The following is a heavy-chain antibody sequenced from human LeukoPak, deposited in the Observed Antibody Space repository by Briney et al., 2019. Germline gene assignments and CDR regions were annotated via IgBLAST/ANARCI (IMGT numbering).Heavy chain of an antibody. D-gene: IGHD2-8*02. CDR3: AREDPGHWSRRAFDI. V-gene: IGHV3-53*01. CDR1: GFTVSSNY. CDR2: IYGGGIT. J-gene: IGHJ3*02. Sequence: PGGFLRLSCAVSGFTVSSNYMSWVRQAPGKGLEWVSVIYGGGITNYADSVKGRFTISRDNSKNTLYLQMNSLRAEDTAVYYCAREDPGHWSRRAFDIWGQGTMVTVSS.